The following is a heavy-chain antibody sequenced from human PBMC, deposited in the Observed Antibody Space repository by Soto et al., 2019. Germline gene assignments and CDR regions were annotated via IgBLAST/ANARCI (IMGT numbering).Heavy chain of an antibody. J-gene: IGHJ4*02. V-gene: IGHV1-8*01. CDR2: MNPNSGDT. D-gene: IGHD1-7*01. CDR1: GYTFSDHD. Sequence: QVQLVQSGAEVKKPGASVKVSCKASGYTFSDHDINWVREASGQGPEWLGWMNPNSGDTGSARNFQGRVTMTRDTSKRTAFMELSSLRSEDTAVYYCARVGGNWNYDYFDYWGQGTLVTVSS. CDR3: ARVGGNWNYDYFDY.